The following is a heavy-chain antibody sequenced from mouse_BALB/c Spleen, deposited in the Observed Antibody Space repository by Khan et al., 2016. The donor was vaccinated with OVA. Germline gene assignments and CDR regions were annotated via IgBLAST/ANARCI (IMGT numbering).Heavy chain of an antibody. V-gene: IGHV5-6-4*01. Sequence: EVELVESGGDLVRPGGSLKLSCAASGFSFSSYSMSWVRQTPEKRLEWVATISSGGSYTYSPDSVKGRFTISRDNAKKTLYLQMSSLKSEDTALYYCTRQRGYYGSNPYFDYWGQGTTLTVSS. J-gene: IGHJ2*01. D-gene: IGHD1-1*01. CDR3: TRQRGYYGSNPYFDY. CDR1: GFSFSSYS. CDR2: ISSGGSYT.